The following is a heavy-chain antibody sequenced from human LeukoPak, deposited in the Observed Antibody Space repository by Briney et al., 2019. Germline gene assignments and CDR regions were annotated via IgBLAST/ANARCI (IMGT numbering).Heavy chain of an antibody. J-gene: IGHJ4*02. CDR3: TTADYYDSSGTSA. Sequence: PGGSLRLSCAASGFTFSSYSMSWVRQAPGKGLEWVGRIKSKTDGGTTDYAAPVKGRFTISRDDSKNTLYLQMNSLKTEDTAVYYCTTADYYDSSGTSAGGQGTLVTVSS. CDR2: IKSKTDGGTT. CDR1: GFTFSSYS. V-gene: IGHV3-15*01. D-gene: IGHD3-22*01.